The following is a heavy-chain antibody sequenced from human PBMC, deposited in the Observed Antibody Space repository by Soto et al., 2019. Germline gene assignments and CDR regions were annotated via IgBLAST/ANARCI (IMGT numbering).Heavy chain of an antibody. CDR1: GGSISSGGYY. CDR2: IYYSGST. D-gene: IGHD3-16*02. Sequence: QVQLQESGPGLVKPSQTLSLTCTVSGGSISSGGYYWSWIRQHPGKVLEGIGYIYYSGSTYYNPSRESRVTISVDTSKNLFSLKLSSVTAADTAVYYCARAVGDYIWGSYRLTNFDSWGQGTLVTVSS. V-gene: IGHV4-31*03. J-gene: IGHJ4*02. CDR3: ARAVGDYIWGSYRLTNFDS.